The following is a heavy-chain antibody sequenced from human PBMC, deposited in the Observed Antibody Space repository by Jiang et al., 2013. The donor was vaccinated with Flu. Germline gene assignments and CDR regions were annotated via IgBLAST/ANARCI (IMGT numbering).Heavy chain of an antibody. J-gene: IGHJ3*02. CDR2: ISYDGSSK. V-gene: IGHV3-33*05. D-gene: IGHD2-21*02. CDR3: ARERTRRDRCGGDCYSNAVDI. Sequence: PGRSLRLSCAASGFTFSNYGMHWVRQAPGKGLEWMAVISYDGSSKYYADSVKGRFTISRDNSKNTLYLQMNSLRAEDTAVYSCARERTRRDRCGGDCYSNAVDIWGQGTMVTVSS. CDR1: GFTFSNYG.